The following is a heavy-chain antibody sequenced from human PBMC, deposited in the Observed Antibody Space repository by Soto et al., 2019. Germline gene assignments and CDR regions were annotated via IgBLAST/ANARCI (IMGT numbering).Heavy chain of an antibody. CDR1: GGSFSGYY. J-gene: IGHJ6*03. CDR2: INHSGST. Sequence: SETLSLTCAVYGGSFSGYYWSWIRQPPGKGLEWIGEINHSGSTNYNPSLKSRVTISVDTSKNQFSLKLSSVTAADTAVYYCARGEYQLPYYYYYYMDVWGKGTTVTVSS. CDR3: ARGEYQLPYYYYYYMDV. V-gene: IGHV4-34*01. D-gene: IGHD2-2*01.